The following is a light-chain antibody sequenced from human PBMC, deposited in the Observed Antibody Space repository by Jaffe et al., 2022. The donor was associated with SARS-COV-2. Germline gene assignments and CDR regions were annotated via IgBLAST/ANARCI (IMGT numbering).Light chain of an antibody. V-gene: IGLV3-1*01. CDR2: QDN. J-gene: IGLJ2*01. CDR3: QAWDSTTAV. Sequence: SYELTQPPSVSVSPGQTASITCSGGKLGDKYAFWFQQKPGQSPVMVMYQDNKRPSGIPERFSGSNSGNTATLTIRGTQGMDEADYYCQAWDSTTAVFGGGTKLTVL. CDR1: KLGDKY.